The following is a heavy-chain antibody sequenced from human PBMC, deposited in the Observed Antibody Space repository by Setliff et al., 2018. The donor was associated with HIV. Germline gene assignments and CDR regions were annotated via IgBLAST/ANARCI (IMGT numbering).Heavy chain of an antibody. D-gene: IGHD3-3*01. V-gene: IGHV3-74*01. J-gene: IGHJ2*01. Sequence: GGSLRLSCAASGLTFSSYWMHWVRQVPGKGLVWVSRINSDGRSTSYADSVKGRFTISRDNAKNTLYLQMSSLRVEDTAVYYCARDPSYYYDFWSGYYLAWYFDLWGRGTLVTVS. CDR1: GLTFSSYW. CDR2: INSDGRST. CDR3: ARDPSYYYDFWSGYYLAWYFDL.